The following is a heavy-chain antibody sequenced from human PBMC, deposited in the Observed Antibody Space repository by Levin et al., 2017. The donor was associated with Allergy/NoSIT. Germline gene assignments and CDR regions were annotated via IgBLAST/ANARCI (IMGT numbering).Heavy chain of an antibody. CDR2: IMNSGFGT. V-gene: IGHV3-23*01. CDR1: GFTFNNYA. J-gene: IGHJ4*02. D-gene: IGHD5-18*01. CDR3: AKDGIRGSDPPYYFDY. Sequence: GASVKVSCAASGFTFNNYAMSWVRQAPGKGLEWVSAIMNSGFGTYYADSVKGRFTSSRDNSKNTMYRQMNSLRAEDTAVYLCAKDGIRGSDPPYYFDYWGQGTLVTASS.